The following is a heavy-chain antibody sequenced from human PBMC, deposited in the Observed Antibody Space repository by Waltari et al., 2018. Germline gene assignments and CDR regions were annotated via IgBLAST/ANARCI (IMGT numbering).Heavy chain of an antibody. CDR2: MKLDGSMK. V-gene: IGHV3-7*01. CDR3: ATLLGHSTYFDH. J-gene: IGHJ4*02. Sequence: VSRVRKAEGKGVGMVANMKLDGSMKCYLDSVGGRLTISTDKAKKSRYLQMDSLTAEGTTVYYCATLLGHSTYFDHWGQGALVTVSS.